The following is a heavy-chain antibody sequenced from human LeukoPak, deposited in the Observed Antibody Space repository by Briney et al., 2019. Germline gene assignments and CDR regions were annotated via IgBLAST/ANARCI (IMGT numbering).Heavy chain of an antibody. CDR2: ISGSGGST. CDR1: GFTFSSNA. D-gene: IGHD3-3*01. V-gene: IGHV3-23*01. J-gene: IGHJ4*02. Sequence: PGGSLRLSCAASGFTFSSNAMSWVRQAPGKGLEWVSAISGSGGSTYYADSVKGRFTISRDNAKNSLYLQMNSLRAEDTAVYYCAGTPPIRFLEWLFYFDYWGQGTLVTVSS. CDR3: AGTPPIRFLEWLFYFDY.